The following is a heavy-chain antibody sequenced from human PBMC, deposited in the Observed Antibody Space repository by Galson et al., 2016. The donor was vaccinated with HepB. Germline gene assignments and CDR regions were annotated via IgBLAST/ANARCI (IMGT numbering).Heavy chain of an antibody. CDR3: ATDLRWKPLRSPDD. D-gene: IGHD1-26*01. Sequence: SVKVSCKVSGDSLSEVSIHWVRQAPGKGLEWLGGFDAEDGETIYAHDFQGRVIMTEDTSTHTAYMELSSLRSEDTAVYYCATDLRWKPLRSPDDWGQGTLVTVS. V-gene: IGHV1-24*01. CDR2: FDAEDGET. J-gene: IGHJ4*02. CDR1: GDSLSEVS.